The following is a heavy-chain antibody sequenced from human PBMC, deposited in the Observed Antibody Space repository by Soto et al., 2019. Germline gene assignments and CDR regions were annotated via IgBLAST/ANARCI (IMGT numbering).Heavy chain of an antibody. CDR1: GGSISSYY. CDR2: IYYSGST. D-gene: IGHD6-13*01. V-gene: IGHV4-59*01. CDR3: AGGFFSSSWTHISLSSFDP. J-gene: IGHJ5*02. Sequence: SETLSLTCTVSGGSISSYYWSWIRQPPGKGLEWIGYIYYSGSTNYNPSLKSRVTISVDTSKNQFSLKLSSVTAADTAVYYCAGGFFSSSWTHISLSSFDPWGQGTLVTVSS.